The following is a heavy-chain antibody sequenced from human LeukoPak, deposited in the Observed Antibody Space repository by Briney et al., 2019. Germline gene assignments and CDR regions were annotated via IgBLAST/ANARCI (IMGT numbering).Heavy chain of an antibody. V-gene: IGHV3-30-3*01. D-gene: IGHD4-17*01. CDR1: GFTFSSYA. Sequence: GGSLRLSCAASGFTFSSYAMHWVRQAPGKGLEWVAVISYDGSNKYYAGSVKGRFTISRDNSKNTLYLQMNSLRAEDTAVYYCARGDDYGDPESFFQHWGQGTLVTVSS. CDR2: ISYDGSNK. CDR3: ARGDDYGDPESFFQH. J-gene: IGHJ1*01.